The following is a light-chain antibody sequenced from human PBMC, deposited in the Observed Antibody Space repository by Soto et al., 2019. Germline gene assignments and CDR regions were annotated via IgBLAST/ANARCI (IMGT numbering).Light chain of an antibody. CDR1: GSVLGHYNY. J-gene: IGLJ1*01. CDR2: DVS. V-gene: IGLV2-11*01. CDR3: SSYAGSYLYV. Sequence: QSGLTQPRSVSGSPGQSVTISCTGTGSVLGHYNYVSWYQYHPGKAPKLIIFDVSERPAGVPDRFSGSKSANTASLTISGLQAEDEADYYCSSYAGSYLYVFGTGTKVTVL.